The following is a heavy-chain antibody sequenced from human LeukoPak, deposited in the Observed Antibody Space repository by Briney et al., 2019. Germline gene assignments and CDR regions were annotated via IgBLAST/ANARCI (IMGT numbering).Heavy chain of an antibody. Sequence: YFADSVKGRFTISRDNSKNTVYLQMNSLRGDDTAVYYCATNRTVTALFVYWGQGTLVTVSS. J-gene: IGHJ4*02. CDR3: ATNRTVTALFVY. D-gene: IGHD2-21*02. V-gene: IGHV3-30*02.